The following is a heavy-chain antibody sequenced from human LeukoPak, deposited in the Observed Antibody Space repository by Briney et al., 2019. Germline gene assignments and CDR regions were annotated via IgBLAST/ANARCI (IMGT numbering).Heavy chain of an antibody. CDR1: GFTFSSYW. V-gene: IGHV3-7*01. CDR3: ARLSLGIFGVVTHLDDY. CDR2: IKQDGSEK. Sequence: GGSLRLSCAASGFTFSSYWMSWVRQAPGKGLEWVANIKQDGSEKYYVDSVKGRFTISRDNAKNSLYLQMNSLRAEDTAVYYCARLSLGIFGVVTHLDDYWGQGTLVTVSS. J-gene: IGHJ4*02. D-gene: IGHD3-3*01.